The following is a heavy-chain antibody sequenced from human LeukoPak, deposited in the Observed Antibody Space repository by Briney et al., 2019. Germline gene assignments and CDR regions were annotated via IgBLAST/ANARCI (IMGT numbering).Heavy chain of an antibody. CDR2: IYTSGST. Sequence: PSETLSLTCTVSGGSISSYYWSWIRQPAGKGLEWIGRIYTSGSTNYNPSLKSRATISVDTSKNQFSLNLNSVTAADTAVYYCARFPPRLVGPTPDAFDIWGQGTMVTVSS. J-gene: IGHJ3*02. D-gene: IGHD1-26*01. CDR1: GGSISSYY. V-gene: IGHV4-4*07. CDR3: ARFPPRLVGPTPDAFDI.